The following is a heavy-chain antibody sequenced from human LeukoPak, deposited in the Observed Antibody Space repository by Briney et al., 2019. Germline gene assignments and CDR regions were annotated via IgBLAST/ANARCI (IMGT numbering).Heavy chain of an antibody. Sequence: ASVKVSCKASGGDFANFVITWVRQAPGQGLEWMGWINPNSGGTNYAQKFQGRVTMTRDTSISTAYMELSRLRSDDTAVYYCAREGVLRFLEWLPNWFDPWGQGTLVTVSS. CDR2: INPNSGGT. J-gene: IGHJ5*02. V-gene: IGHV1-2*02. CDR1: GGDFANFV. CDR3: AREGVLRFLEWLPNWFDP. D-gene: IGHD3-3*01.